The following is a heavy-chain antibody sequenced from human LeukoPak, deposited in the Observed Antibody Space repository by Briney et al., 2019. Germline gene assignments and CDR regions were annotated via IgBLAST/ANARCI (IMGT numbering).Heavy chain of an antibody. CDR2: IYYSAGTT. V-gene: IGHV4-59*01. Sequence: SETLSLTCTVSGGSISSYYWSWIRQPPGKGLEWIGCIYYSAGTTNYNPSLKSRVTISVDTSKNQFSLKMNSVTAADTAVYYCARAVTTGLDYFVYWGQGTLVTVSS. D-gene: IGHD4-17*01. CDR1: GGSISSYY. CDR3: ARAVTTGLDYFVY. J-gene: IGHJ4*02.